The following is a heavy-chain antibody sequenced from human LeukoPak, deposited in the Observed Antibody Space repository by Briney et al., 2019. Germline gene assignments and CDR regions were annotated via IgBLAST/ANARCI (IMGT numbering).Heavy chain of an antibody. CDR3: AKITFGGDYYGMDV. CDR2: IYYSGST. V-gene: IGHV4-59*08. Sequence: PSETLSLTCTVSGGSISSYYWSWIRQPPGKGLEWIGYIYYSGSTNYNPSLKSRVTISVDTSKNQFSLKLSSVTAADTAVYYCAKITFGGDYYGMDVWGQGTTVTVSS. CDR1: GGSISSYY. J-gene: IGHJ6*02. D-gene: IGHD3-16*01.